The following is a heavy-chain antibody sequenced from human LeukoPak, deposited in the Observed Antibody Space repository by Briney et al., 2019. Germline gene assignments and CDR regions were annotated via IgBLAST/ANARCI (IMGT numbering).Heavy chain of an antibody. CDR3: ARETVYYGSGSYHQYYFDY. J-gene: IGHJ4*02. CDR2: MFTSGST. CDR1: SGSISSYY. V-gene: IGHV4-4*07. Sequence: SETLSLTCTISSGSISSYYWSWIRQPAGKGLEWIGRMFTSGSTNYKPSLKSRVTMSVDTSKNQFSLKLTSVTAADTAVYYCARETVYYGSGSYHQYYFDYWGQGTLVTVSS. D-gene: IGHD3-10*01.